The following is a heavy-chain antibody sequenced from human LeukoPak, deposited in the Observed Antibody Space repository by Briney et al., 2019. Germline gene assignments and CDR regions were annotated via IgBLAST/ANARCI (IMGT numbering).Heavy chain of an antibody. CDR1: GGSVSSGSYF. Sequence: SETLSLTCTVSGGSVSSGSYFWSWIRQPPGKGLEWIGYIYYSGSTNYNPSLKSRVTISVDTSKNQFSLKLSSVTAEDTAMYHCARQTGESTNFDNWGQGTLVTVSS. CDR2: IYYSGST. J-gene: IGHJ4*02. V-gene: IGHV4-61*01. CDR3: ARQTGESTNFDN. D-gene: IGHD2-2*01.